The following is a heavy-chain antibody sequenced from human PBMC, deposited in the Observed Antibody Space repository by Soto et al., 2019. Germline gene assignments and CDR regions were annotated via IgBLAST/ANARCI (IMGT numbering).Heavy chain of an antibody. CDR1: GLTFSSHW. Sequence: EVQLVESGGGLVQPGGSLRLSCAASGLTFSSHWMNWVRQAPGKGLEWVANIKEDGSEKSYVDSVKGRFTISRDNAKNSLYLEMNSLRVEDTAIYYCAGVYFMSYWGRGTLVTVSS. CDR2: IKEDGSEK. CDR3: AGVYFMSY. J-gene: IGHJ4*02. D-gene: IGHD3-9*01. V-gene: IGHV3-7*04.